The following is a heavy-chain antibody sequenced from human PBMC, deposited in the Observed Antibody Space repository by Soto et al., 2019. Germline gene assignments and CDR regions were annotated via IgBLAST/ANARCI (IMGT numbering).Heavy chain of an antibody. Sequence: GGSLRLSCAASGFTFSDYYMSWIRQAPGKGLEWVSYISSSGSTIYCADSVKGRFTISRDNAKNSLYLQMNSLRAEGTAVYYCAREIYDDYDSSGFDHWGQGTLVTVSS. J-gene: IGHJ4*02. D-gene: IGHD3-22*01. CDR2: ISSSGSTI. CDR1: GFTFSDYY. V-gene: IGHV3-11*04. CDR3: AREIYDDYDSSGFDH.